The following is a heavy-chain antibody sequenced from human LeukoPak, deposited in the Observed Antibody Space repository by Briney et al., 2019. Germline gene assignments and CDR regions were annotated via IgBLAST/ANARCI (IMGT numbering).Heavy chain of an antibody. CDR1: GFTFSTYE. CDR3: ARDTEYSSSSI. Sequence: GGSLRLSCAASGFTFSTYEMNWVRQAPGKGLEWVSYISSGGTSTYYADSVKGRFTISRDNAKNSLYLQMNSLRAEDTAVYYCARDTEYSSSSIWGQGTMVTVSS. J-gene: IGHJ3*02. D-gene: IGHD6-6*01. V-gene: IGHV3-48*03. CDR2: ISSGGTST.